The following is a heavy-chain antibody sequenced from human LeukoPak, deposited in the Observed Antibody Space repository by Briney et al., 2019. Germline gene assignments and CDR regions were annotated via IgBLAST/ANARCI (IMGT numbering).Heavy chain of an antibody. CDR1: GFTFEDYS. CDR2: ISWNSGNI. Sequence: GGSLRLSCAASGFTFEDYSMHWVRQAPGKGLEWVSGISWNSGNIGYADSVKGRFTISRDNSKNTLYLQMNSLRAEDTAVYYCARDARYSSSWYGNGIVDYWGQGTLVTVSS. V-gene: IGHV3-9*01. CDR3: ARDARYSSSWYGNGIVDY. J-gene: IGHJ4*02. D-gene: IGHD6-13*01.